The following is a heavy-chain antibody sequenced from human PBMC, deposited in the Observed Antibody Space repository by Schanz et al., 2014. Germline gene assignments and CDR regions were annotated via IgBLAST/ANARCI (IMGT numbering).Heavy chain of an antibody. CDR3: ARAVGTRPYYFDY. CDR1: GGSISSYY. D-gene: IGHD6-13*01. V-gene: IGHV4-59*06. CDR2: IYYSGKI. Sequence: QVQLRESGPGLVKPSKTLSLTCTVSGGSISSYYWSWIRQPPGKGLEWIGYIYYSGKIYYNPSLMSRLTISVDTSKNQFSLKLRSVTAADTAMYYCARAVGTRPYYFDYWGQGTLVTVSS. J-gene: IGHJ4*02.